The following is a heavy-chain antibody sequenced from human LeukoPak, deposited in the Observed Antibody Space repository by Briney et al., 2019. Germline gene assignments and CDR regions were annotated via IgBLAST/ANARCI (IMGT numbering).Heavy chain of an antibody. CDR2: IYYSGRT. Sequence: MTSETLSLTCTVSGGSISSNSHYWGWIRQPPGKGMDWIGSIYYSGRTYYNPSLKSRVTISVDTSKNQFSLKLSSVTAADTALYYCARDYGGWYYFDYWGQGTLVTVSS. CDR1: GGSISSNSHY. CDR3: ARDYGGWYYFDY. J-gene: IGHJ4*02. V-gene: IGHV4-39*07. D-gene: IGHD6-19*01.